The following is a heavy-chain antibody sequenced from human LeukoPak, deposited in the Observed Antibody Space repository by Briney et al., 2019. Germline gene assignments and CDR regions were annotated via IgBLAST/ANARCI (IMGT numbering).Heavy chain of an antibody. Sequence: GGPLRLSCAASGFTFTSYAMSWVRQAPGKGLEWVSTISGSGGSTYYADSVKGRFTISRDNSKNTLCLQMNSLRAEDTAVYYCAKDGRCSGGSCYSSTDYWGQGTLVTVSA. D-gene: IGHD2-15*01. CDR3: AKDGRCSGGSCYSSTDY. CDR1: GFTFTSYA. J-gene: IGHJ4*02. V-gene: IGHV3-23*01. CDR2: ISGSGGST.